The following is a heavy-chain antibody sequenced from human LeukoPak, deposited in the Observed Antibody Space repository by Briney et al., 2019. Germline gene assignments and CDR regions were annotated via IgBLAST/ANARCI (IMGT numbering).Heavy chain of an antibody. J-gene: IGHJ6*02. CDR2: IVVGSGNT. D-gene: IGHD3-22*01. CDR3: AADYYDSSGPNYDYYYYGMDV. CDR1: GFTFTSSA. V-gene: IGHV1-58*02. Sequence: SVKVSCKASGFTFTSSAMQWVRQARGQRLEWIGWIVVGSGNTNYAQTFQERVTITRDMSTSTAYMELSSLRSEDTAVYYWAADYYDSSGPNYDYYYYGMDVWGQGTTVTVSS.